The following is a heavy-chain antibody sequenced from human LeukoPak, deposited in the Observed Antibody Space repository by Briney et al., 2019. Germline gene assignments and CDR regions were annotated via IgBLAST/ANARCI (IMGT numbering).Heavy chain of an antibody. CDR3: AGGITGGDY. V-gene: IGHV1-2*02. CDR2: INPNGGGT. Sequence: ASVKVSCKASGYTFTDYYIHWVRQAPGQGLEWMGWINPNGGGTNYAQKFQGRVTVTRDTSINTAYMELSSLRSDDTALYYRAGGITGGDYWGQGTLVTDSS. D-gene: IGHD1-14*01. J-gene: IGHJ4*02. CDR1: GYTFTDYY.